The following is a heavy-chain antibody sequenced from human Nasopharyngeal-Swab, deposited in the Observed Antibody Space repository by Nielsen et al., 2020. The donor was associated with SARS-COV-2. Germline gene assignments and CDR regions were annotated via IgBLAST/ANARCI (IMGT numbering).Heavy chain of an antibody. V-gene: IGHV4-39*07. CDR2: IYYSGST. CDR3: ARGRARITMVRGVKQQHFDY. Sequence: PGKGLEWIGSIYYSGSTYYNPSLKSRVTISVDTSKNQFSLKLSSVTAADTAVYYCARGRARITMVRGVKQQHFDYWGQGTLVTVSS. J-gene: IGHJ4*02. D-gene: IGHD3-10*01.